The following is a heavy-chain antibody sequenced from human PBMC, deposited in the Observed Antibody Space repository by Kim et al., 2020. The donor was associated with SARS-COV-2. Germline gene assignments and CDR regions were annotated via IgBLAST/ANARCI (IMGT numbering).Heavy chain of an antibody. CDR3: ARLARWLLHFDY. V-gene: IGHV4-39*01. CDR2: IYFSGGT. J-gene: IGHJ4*02. CDR1: GGSISSSSFY. Sequence: SETLSLTCTVSGGSISSSSFYWGWIRQPPGKGLEWIGTIYFSGGTYYRSSLKSRVTISVDTSKNQFSLNLASVTAADTAVYYCARLARWLLHFDYWGQGT. D-gene: IGHD5-12*01.